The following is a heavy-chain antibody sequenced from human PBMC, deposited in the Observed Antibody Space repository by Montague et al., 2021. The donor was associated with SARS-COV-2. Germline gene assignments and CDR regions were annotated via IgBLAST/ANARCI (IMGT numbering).Heavy chain of an antibody. CDR1: GGSISSSSYY. CDR3: AGDGSLRFEILIGHRHYRYGMDV. CDR2: IYYSGST. D-gene: IGHD3-9*01. Sequence: SETLSLACTVSGGSISSSSYYWGWIRQPPGKGLEWIGSIYYSGSTYYNPSLKSRVTISVDTSKNQFSLKLSSVTAADTAVYYCAGDGSLRFEILIGHRHYRYGMDVWGQGTTVTVSS. V-gene: IGHV4-39*07. J-gene: IGHJ6*02.